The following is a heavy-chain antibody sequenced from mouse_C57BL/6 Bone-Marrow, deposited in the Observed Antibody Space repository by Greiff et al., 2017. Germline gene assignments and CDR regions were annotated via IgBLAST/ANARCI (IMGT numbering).Heavy chain of an antibody. CDR2: IDPSDSYT. CDR1: GYTFTSYW. D-gene: IGHD6-2*01. CDR3: ASLSYAMDY. J-gene: IGHJ4*01. V-gene: IGHV1-69*01. Sequence: QVQLQQPGAELVMPGASVKLSCKASGYTFTSYWMHWVKQRPGQGLEWIGEIDPSDSYTNYNQKFKGKSTLTVDKSSSTAYMQLSSLTSADSAVYYCASLSYAMDYWGQGTSVTVSS.